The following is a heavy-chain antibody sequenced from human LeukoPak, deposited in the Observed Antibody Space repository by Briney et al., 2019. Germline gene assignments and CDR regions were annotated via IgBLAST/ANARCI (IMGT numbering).Heavy chain of an antibody. CDR2: ISGSGGST. CDR1: GFTFSSYA. D-gene: IGHD3-22*01. CDR3: AKSAYYDASGYYREYYFDY. Sequence: GGSLRLSCAASGFTFSSYAMSWVRQAPGKGLEWVSSISGSGGSTHYADSVKGRFTISRDKTKNTLYLQMNSLRAEDTAVYYCAKSAYYDASGYYREYYFDYWGQGTLVTVSS. J-gene: IGHJ4*02. V-gene: IGHV3-23*01.